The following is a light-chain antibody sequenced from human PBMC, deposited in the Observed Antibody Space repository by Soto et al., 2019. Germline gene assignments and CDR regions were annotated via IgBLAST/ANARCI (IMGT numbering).Light chain of an antibody. CDR2: EVS. CDR3: TSYADSNIWV. CDR1: SSDVGAYNY. V-gene: IGLV2-8*01. J-gene: IGLJ3*02. Sequence: QSVLTQPPSASGSPGQSVTISCTGTSSDVGAYNYVSWYQQYPGKAPKLMIYEVSKRPSGVPDRFSGSKSGKTASLTVSGLQPEDEADYHCTSYADSNIWVFGGGTKLTVL.